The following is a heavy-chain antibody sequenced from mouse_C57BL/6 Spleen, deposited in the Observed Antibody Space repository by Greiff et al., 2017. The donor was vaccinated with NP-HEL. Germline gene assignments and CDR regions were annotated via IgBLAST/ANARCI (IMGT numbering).Heavy chain of an antibody. CDR1: GYTFTSYW. Sequence: QVQLQQPGTELVKPGASVKLSCKASGYTFTSYWMHWVKQRPGQGLEWIGNINPSNGGTNYNEKFKSKATLTVDKSSRTAYMQLSSLTSEDSAVYYCARKTTVVATDYFDYWGQGTTLTVSS. CDR3: ARKTTVVATDYFDY. CDR2: INPSNGGT. D-gene: IGHD1-1*01. V-gene: IGHV1-53*01. J-gene: IGHJ2*01.